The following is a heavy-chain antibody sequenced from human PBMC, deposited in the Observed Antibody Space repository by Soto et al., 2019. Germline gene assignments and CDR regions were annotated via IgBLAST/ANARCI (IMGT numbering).Heavy chain of an antibody. J-gene: IGHJ6*02. V-gene: IGHV1-18*01. CDR1: GYTFTSYG. CDR2: TSAYNGNT. Sequence: VASVKVSCKASGYTFTSYGISWVRQAPGQGLEWMGWTSAYNGNTNYAQKLQGRVTMTTDTSTSTAYMELRSLRSDDTAVYYCARDYAQWLGDGSNYYGMDVWGQGTTVTVSS. CDR3: ARDYAQWLGDGSNYYGMDV. D-gene: IGHD6-19*01.